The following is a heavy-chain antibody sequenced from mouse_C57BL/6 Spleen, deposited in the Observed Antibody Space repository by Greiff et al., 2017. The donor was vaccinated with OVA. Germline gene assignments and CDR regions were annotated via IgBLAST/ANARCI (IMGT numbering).Heavy chain of an antibody. D-gene: IGHD2-5*01. CDR1: GYTFTSYW. V-gene: IGHV1-64*01. Sequence: QVQLQQPGAELVKPGASVKLSCKASGYTFTSYWMHWVKQRPGQGLEWIGMIHPNSGSTNYNEKFKSKATLTVDKSSSTAYMQPSSLTSEDSAVYYCARKAHSNYAGWFAYWGQGTLVTVSA. CDR2: IHPNSGST. J-gene: IGHJ3*01. CDR3: ARKAHSNYAGWFAY.